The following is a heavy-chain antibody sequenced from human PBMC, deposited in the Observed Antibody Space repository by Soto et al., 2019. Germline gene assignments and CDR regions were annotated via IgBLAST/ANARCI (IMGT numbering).Heavy chain of an antibody. CDR1: GYSFTSYW. CDR2: IDPSDSYT. CDR3: ATTIGTTYGMDV. J-gene: IGHJ6*02. D-gene: IGHD1-1*01. V-gene: IGHV5-10-1*01. Sequence: PGESLKISCKGSGYSFTSYWISWVRQMPGKGLEWMGRIDPSDSYTNYSPSFQGHVTISADKSISTAYLQWSSLKASDTAMYYCATTIGTTYGMDVWGPGTTVTVSS.